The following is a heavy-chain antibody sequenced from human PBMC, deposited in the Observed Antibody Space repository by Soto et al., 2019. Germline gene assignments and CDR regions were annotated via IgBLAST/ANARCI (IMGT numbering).Heavy chain of an antibody. V-gene: IGHV4-39*01. J-gene: IGHJ2*01. CDR1: GGSISSSSYY. CDR2: TYYSGST. D-gene: IGHD3-3*01. CDR3: ARHQGPLDDFWSCYSNWYFDL. Sequence: QLQLQESGPGLVKPSETLSLTCTVSGGSISSSSYYWGWIRQPPGKGLEWIGSTYYSGSTYYNPSLKSRVTIAVDTPNNQFPLKLSYVTAADTAVYYCARHQGPLDDFWSCYSNWYFDLWGRGTLVTVSS.